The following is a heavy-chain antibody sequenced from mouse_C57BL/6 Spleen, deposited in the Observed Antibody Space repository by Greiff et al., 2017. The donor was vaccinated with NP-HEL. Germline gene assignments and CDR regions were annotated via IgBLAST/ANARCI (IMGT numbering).Heavy chain of an antibody. CDR2: IDPSDSET. CDR3: ARGGLYYGNYGDY. V-gene: IGHV1-52*01. Sequence: QVQLKQPGAELVRPGSSVKLSCKASGYTFTSYWMHWVKQRPIQGLEWIGNIDPSDSETHYNQKFKDKATLTVDKSSSTAYMQLSSLTSEDSAVYYCARGGLYYGNYGDYWGQGTTLTVSS. D-gene: IGHD2-1*01. J-gene: IGHJ2*01. CDR1: GYTFTSYW.